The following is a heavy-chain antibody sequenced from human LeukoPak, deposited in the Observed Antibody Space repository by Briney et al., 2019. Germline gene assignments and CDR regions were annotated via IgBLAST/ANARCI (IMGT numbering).Heavy chain of an antibody. CDR3: ARDPSGIDWFDP. J-gene: IGHJ5*02. CDR1: GGSISSYY. D-gene: IGHD2-21*01. CDR2: FYYSGST. V-gene: IGHV4-59*12. Sequence: SETLSLTCTVSGGSISSYYWSWIRQPPGKGLEWIGYFYYSGSTNYNPSLKSRVTISVDTSKNQFSLKLSSVTAADTAVYYCARDPSGIDWFDPWGQGTLVTVSS.